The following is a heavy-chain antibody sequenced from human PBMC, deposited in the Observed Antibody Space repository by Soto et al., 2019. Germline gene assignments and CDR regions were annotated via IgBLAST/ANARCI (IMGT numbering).Heavy chain of an antibody. CDR3: ARHGMAAVTQ. Sequence: SETLSLTCTVSGGSVSTNSYSWGWIRQSPGKGLEWIGTIYSSENTYYNPSLLRRVTISVDTSKNDFSLRLSSVTAADTAVYYCARHGMAAVTQWGRGTLVTVSS. CDR2: IYSSENT. J-gene: IGHJ4*02. CDR1: GGSVSTNSYS. V-gene: IGHV4-39*01. D-gene: IGHD4-4*01.